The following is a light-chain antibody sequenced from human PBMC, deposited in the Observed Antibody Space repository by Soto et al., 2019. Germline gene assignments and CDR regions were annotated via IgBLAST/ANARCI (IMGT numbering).Light chain of an antibody. J-gene: IGLJ1*01. V-gene: IGLV2-23*02. CDR1: SSDVGNYDL. CDR2: EVT. CDR3: CSYAGRSHYV. Sequence: QSVLTQPASVSGSPGQSITISCTGVSSDVGNYDLVSWYQQHPDKAPQLMIYEVTKRPSGVSNRFSGSKSGNTASLTISGLQTEDEADYYCCSYAGRSHYVFGTGTKVT.